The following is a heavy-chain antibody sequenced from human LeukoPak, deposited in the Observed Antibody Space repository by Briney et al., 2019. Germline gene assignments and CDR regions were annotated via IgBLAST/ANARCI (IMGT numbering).Heavy chain of an antibody. D-gene: IGHD3-10*01. CDR2: IYTTGST. V-gene: IGHV4-61*02. CDR1: GGSISSGTYY. J-gene: IGHJ6*03. Sequence: PSETLSLTCTLSGGSISSGTYYWSWIRQPAGKGLEWIGRIYTTGSTNYNPSLKSRVTISVGTSKNQFCLKLSSVTAADTAVYFCASSSAGSYYYMDVWGKGTTVTVSS. CDR3: ASSSAGSYYYMDV.